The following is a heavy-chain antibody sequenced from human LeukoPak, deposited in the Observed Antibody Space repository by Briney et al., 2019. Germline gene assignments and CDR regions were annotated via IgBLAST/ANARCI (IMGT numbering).Heavy chain of an antibody. Sequence: ASVKVSCKASGYTFTSYYMHWVRQAPGQGLEWMGITNPSGGNTGYAQKFQGRVTITRNTSISTAYMELSSLRSEDTAVYYCARAHWGPFDYWGQGTLVTVSS. J-gene: IGHJ4*02. D-gene: IGHD7-27*01. CDR2: TNPSGGNT. CDR3: ARAHWGPFDY. V-gene: IGHV1-46*01. CDR1: GYTFTSYY.